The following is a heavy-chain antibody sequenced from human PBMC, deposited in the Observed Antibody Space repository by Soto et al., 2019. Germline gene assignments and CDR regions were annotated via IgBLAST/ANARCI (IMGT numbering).Heavy chain of an antibody. J-gene: IGHJ5*02. D-gene: IGHD4-17*01. CDR3: VKDLLQNTGTTCGS. CDR2: ISSDGNNK. V-gene: IGHV3-30*18. Sequence: QVQLVESGGGVVQPGRSLRLSCAASGFTFDSYGMHWVRQAPGKGLEWVAVISSDGNNKYYADSVKGRFSIYRDNFNNRLYLQRSSLRVEDTAVYYGVKDLLQNTGTTCGSWGQGTLVTVTS. CDR1: GFTFDSYG.